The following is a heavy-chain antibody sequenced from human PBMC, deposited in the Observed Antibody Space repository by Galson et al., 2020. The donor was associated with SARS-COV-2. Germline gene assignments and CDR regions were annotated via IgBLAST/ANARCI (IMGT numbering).Heavy chain of an antibody. Sequence: ASVKVSCKASGYTFTSYYMHWVRQAPGQGLEWMGIINPSGGSTSYAQKFQGRVTMTRDTSTSTVYMELSSLRSEDTAVYYCARDRGLEGITMFGVVGYYYGMDVWGQGTTVTVSS. CDR2: INPSGGST. D-gene: IGHD3-3*01. J-gene: IGHJ6*02. CDR3: ARDRGLEGITMFGVVGYYYGMDV. CDR1: GYTFTSYY. V-gene: IGHV1-46*01.